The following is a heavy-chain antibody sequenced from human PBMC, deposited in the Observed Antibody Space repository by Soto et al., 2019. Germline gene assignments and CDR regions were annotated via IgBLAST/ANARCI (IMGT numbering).Heavy chain of an antibody. CDR2: INHSGST. CDR3: ARRRLTMIVVVRVGGMDV. CDR1: GGSFSGYY. J-gene: IGHJ6*02. Sequence: SETLSLTCAVYGGSFSGYYWSWIRQPPGKGLEWIGEINHSGSTNYNPSLKSRVTISVDTSKNQFSLKLSSVTAADTAVYYCARRRLTMIVVVRVGGMDVWGQGTTVTVSS. V-gene: IGHV4-34*01. D-gene: IGHD3-22*01.